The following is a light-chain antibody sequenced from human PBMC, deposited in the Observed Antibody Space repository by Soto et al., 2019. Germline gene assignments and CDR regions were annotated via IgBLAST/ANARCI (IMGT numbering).Light chain of an antibody. CDR3: QQYGSSPET. Sequence: EIVLTQSPGTLPLSPGERATLSCRASQSVRSSSLAWYQQKPGQAPRLLIYGASSRAPGIPVRFSGSGSGTDFTLTISRLEPEDFAVYYCQQYGSSPETFGQGTKVDIK. CDR2: GAS. CDR1: QSVRSSS. V-gene: IGKV3-20*01. J-gene: IGKJ1*01.